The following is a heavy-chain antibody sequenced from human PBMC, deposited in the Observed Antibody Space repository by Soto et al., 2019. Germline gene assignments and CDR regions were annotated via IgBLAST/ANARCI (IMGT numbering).Heavy chain of an antibody. CDR1: GGSVSSSSYS. J-gene: IGHJ6*02. D-gene: IGHD6-13*01. CDR3: ARHSSSWYLDYYYGMDV. CDR2: IYSSENT. V-gene: IGHV4-39*01. Sequence: SETLSLTCTVSGGSVSSSSYSWGWIRQPPGKGLEWIGTIYSSENTYYNPSLMSRVTISVDTSKNQFSLKLSSVTAADTAVYYCARHSSSWYLDYYYGMDVWGQGTTVT.